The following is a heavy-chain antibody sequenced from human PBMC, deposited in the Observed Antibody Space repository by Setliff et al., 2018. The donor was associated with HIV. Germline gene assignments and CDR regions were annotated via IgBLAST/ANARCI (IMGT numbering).Heavy chain of an antibody. Sequence: VASVKVSCKVSGFTLSEVSIHWVRQAPGQGLEWMGGIIPIFNTANYAQKFQGRVTITADESTSTAYMELSSLRSEDTAVYYCARIVRPSYYYYYYMDVWGKGTTVTVSS. CDR1: GFTLSEVS. CDR2: IIPIFNTA. CDR3: ARIVRPSYYYYYYMDV. D-gene: IGHD3-10*02. V-gene: IGHV1-69*13. J-gene: IGHJ6*03.